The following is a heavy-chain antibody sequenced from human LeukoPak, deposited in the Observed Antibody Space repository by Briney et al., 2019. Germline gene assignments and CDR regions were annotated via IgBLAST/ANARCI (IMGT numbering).Heavy chain of an antibody. J-gene: IGHJ4*02. Sequence: GASVKVSCKASGYTFTGYYMHWVRQAPGQGLEWMGWINPNSGGTNYAQKFQGRVTMTRDTSISTAYMELSRLRSDDTAVYYCAKTSSGWYVPEGQYSFDYWGQGTLVTVSS. V-gene: IGHV1-2*02. CDR2: INPNSGGT. CDR3: AKTSSGWYVPEGQYSFDY. D-gene: IGHD6-19*01. CDR1: GYTFTGYY.